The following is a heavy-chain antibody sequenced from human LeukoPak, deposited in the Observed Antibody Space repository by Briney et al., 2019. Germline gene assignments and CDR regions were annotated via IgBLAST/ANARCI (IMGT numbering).Heavy chain of an antibody. J-gene: IGHJ4*02. D-gene: IGHD3-16*01. V-gene: IGHV4-39*01. CDR2: IYYSGST. CDR1: GGSISSSSYY. Sequence: SETLSLTCTVSGGSISSSSYYWGWIRRPPGEGLEWIGSIYYSGSTYYNPSLKSRTTVSVDTSKNQFSLKLSSVTAADTAVYYCVRGSTLRHYQYWGQGTLVTDPS. CDR3: VRGSTLRHYQY.